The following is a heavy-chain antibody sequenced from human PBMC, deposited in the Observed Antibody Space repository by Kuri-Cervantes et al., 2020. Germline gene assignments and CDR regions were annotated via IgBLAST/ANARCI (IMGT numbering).Heavy chain of an antibody. CDR1: GDSVTRGSYY. V-gene: IGHV4-61*01. J-gene: IGHJ4*02. D-gene: IGHD3-22*01. CDR3: AREWITFYYDSSGYQGFDS. CDR2: MHYSGVT. Sequence: SETLSLTCTVSGDSVTRGSYYWSWVRQPPGKGLEWIAYMHYSGVTNYNPSLKSRVTISVDKSKNQFSLKLTSVTAADTAVYYCAREWITFYYDSSGYQGFDSWGQGTLVTVSS.